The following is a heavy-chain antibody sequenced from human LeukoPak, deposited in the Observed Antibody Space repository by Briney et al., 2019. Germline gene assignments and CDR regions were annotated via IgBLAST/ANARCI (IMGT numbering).Heavy chain of an antibody. CDR2: IIPIFGTA. Sequence: GASVKVSCKASGGTFSSYAISWVRQAPGQGLEWMGGIIPIFGTANYAQKFQGRVTITADESTSTAYMELSSLRSEDTAVYYCARDLYYDSSGQFDYWGQGTLVTVSS. V-gene: IGHV1-69*13. CDR3: ARDLYYDSSGQFDY. D-gene: IGHD3-22*01. CDR1: GGTFSSYA. J-gene: IGHJ4*02.